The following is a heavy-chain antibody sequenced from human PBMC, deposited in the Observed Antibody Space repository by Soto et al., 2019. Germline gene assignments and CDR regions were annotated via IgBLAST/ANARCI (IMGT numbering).Heavy chain of an antibody. J-gene: IGHJ4*02. CDR2: ISYDGSEK. CDR3: ARGPESGDF. Sequence: QVQLVESGGGVVQPGRSLRLSCATSGFTFSTFSMHWVCQAPGKGLEWVAHISYDGSEKDYADSVKGRFTISRDNSDITLFLQMNSLTSEDTGVYYCARGPESGDFWGQGTLVTVPS. V-gene: IGHV3-30*04. CDR1: GFTFSTFS. D-gene: IGHD1-26*01.